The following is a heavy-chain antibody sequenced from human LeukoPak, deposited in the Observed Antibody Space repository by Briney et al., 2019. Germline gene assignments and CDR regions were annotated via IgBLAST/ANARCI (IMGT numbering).Heavy chain of an antibody. CDR2: ISAYNGNT. CDR1: GYTFTSYG. Sequence: VASVKVSCKASGYTFTSYGISWVRQAPGQGLEWMGWISAYNGNTNYAQKLQGRVTMTTDTSTSTAYMELRSLRSDDTAVYYCARDYKSYYYDSSGYYYHLVDCGYWGQGTLVTVSS. D-gene: IGHD3-22*01. J-gene: IGHJ4*02. V-gene: IGHV1-18*01. CDR3: ARDYKSYYYDSSGYYYHLVDCGY.